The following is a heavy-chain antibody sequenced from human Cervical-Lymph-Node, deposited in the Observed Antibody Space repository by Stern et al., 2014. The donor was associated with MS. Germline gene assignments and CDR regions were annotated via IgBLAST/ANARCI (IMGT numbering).Heavy chain of an antibody. D-gene: IGHD3-22*01. J-gene: IGHJ5*02. Sequence: SSGGYYWSWIRQHPGKGLEWIGYIYYSGSTYYNPSLKSRVTISVDTSKNQFSLKLSSVTAADTAVYYCARDLRYYYDSSGYYYRWFDPWGQGTLVTVSS. CDR2: IYYSGST. CDR1: SSGGYY. CDR3: ARDLRYYYDSSGYYYRWFDP. V-gene: IGHV4-31*02.